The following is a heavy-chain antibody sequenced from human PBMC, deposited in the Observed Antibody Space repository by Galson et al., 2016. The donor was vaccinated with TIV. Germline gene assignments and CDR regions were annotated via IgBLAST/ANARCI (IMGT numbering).Heavy chain of an antibody. CDR1: GGTFSSYV. V-gene: IGHV1-46*03. CDR2: IDPTYGGT. CDR3: IRDLGRLRDF. D-gene: IGHD7-27*01. J-gene: IGHJ4*02. Sequence: SCKASGGTFSSYVIKWVRQAPGQGLEWMGVIDPTYGGTTFAQKFQALVTMTRDTSTSTVYMEVSGLKSGDTAVYYCIRDLGRLRDFWGQGTLVTVSS.